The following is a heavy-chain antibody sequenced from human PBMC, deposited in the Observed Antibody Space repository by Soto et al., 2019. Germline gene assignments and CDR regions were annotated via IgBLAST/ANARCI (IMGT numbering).Heavy chain of an antibody. CDR3: ARQSIWSGYYFDY. J-gene: IGHJ4*02. CDR2: IYYSGNS. CDR1: GDSISTSNYY. V-gene: IGHV4-39*01. Sequence: SDTLSLTCTVSGDSISTSNYYWGWIRQPPGKGLEWIGSIYYSGNSYYNPSLKSPVIVSVDMSQNQFSLKLNSVTAADTAVYYCARQSIWSGYYFDYWGQGTLVTAPQ. D-gene: IGHD3-3*01.